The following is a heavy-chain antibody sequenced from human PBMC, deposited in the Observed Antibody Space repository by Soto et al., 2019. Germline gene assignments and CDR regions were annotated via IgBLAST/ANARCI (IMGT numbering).Heavy chain of an antibody. V-gene: IGHV3-30-3*01. CDR2: ISYDGSNK. Sequence: GGSLRLSCAASGFTFSSYAMHWVRQAPGKGLEWVAVISYDGSNKYYADSVKGRFTISRDNSKNTLYLQMNSLRAEDTAVYYCARVRQSLKYYYYYGMDVWGQGTTVTVSS. J-gene: IGHJ6*02. CDR3: ARVRQSLKYYYYYGMDV. CDR1: GFTFSSYA.